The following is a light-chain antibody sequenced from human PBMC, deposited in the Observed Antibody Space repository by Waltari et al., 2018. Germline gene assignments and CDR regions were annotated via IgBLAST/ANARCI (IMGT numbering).Light chain of an antibody. CDR2: DAS. Sequence: EVVLTQSPATLSLSPGERANLSCRASQSVSTSLGWYQQKPGQTPRLLIYDASTRATGIPARFSGSGSGTDFTLTITSLEPEDFAVYYCQQRSNWPPVVTFGGGTKVEIK. V-gene: IGKV3-11*01. CDR3: QQRSNWPPVVT. CDR1: QSVSTS. J-gene: IGKJ4*01.